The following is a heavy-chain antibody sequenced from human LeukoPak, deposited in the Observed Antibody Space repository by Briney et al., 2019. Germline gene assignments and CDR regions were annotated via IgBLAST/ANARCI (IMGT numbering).Heavy chain of an antibody. D-gene: IGHD3-10*01. J-gene: IGHJ4*02. Sequence: GASVKVSCKASGYTFTGYYMHWVRQAPGQGLEWMGWINPNSGGTNYAQKFQGRVTMTRDTSINTAYMELSRLRSDDTAVYYCASLGGISGGPMIDYWGQGTLVTVSS. CDR2: INPNSGGT. CDR1: GYTFTGYY. V-gene: IGHV1-2*02. CDR3: ASLGGISGGPMIDY.